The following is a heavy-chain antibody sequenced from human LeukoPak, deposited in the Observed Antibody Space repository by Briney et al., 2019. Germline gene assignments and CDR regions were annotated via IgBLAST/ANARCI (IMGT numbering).Heavy chain of an antibody. Sequence: PGGSLRLSCVASGSTFSIYGMHWVRQAPGKGLEWVAVIWYDGNNKYYADSVKGRFTISGDNSKNTVYLQMNSLRAEDTAVYYCAKYSSSWSQYNWLDPWGQGTLVTVSS. D-gene: IGHD6-13*01. CDR1: GSTFSIYG. CDR2: IWYDGNNK. V-gene: IGHV3-33*06. CDR3: AKYSSSWSQYNWLDP. J-gene: IGHJ5*02.